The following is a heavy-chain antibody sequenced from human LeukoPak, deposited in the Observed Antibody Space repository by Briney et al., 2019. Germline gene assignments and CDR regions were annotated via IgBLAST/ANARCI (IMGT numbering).Heavy chain of an antibody. Sequence: PSETLSLTCTVSGGSISSSSYYWGWIRQPPGKGLEWIGSIYYSGSTYYNPSLKSRVTISVDTSKNQFSLKLSSVTAADTAVYYCARGPTVSGYDPTHFDYWGQGTLVTVSS. J-gene: IGHJ4*02. CDR1: GGSISSSSYY. D-gene: IGHD5-12*01. CDR3: ARGPTVSGYDPTHFDY. V-gene: IGHV4-39*07. CDR2: IYYSGST.